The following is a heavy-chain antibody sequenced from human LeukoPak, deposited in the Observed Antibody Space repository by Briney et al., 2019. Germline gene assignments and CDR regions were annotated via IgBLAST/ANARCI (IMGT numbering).Heavy chain of an antibody. CDR2: ISSSSSYI. CDR3: ARARGYRNWFDP. D-gene: IGHD5-18*01. CDR1: GFTFSSYS. Sequence: GGSLRLSCAASGFTFSSYSMNWVRQAPGKGLEWVSSISSSSSYIYYADSVRGRFTISRDNAKNSLYLQMNGLRAEDTAVYYCARARGYRNWFDPWGQRTLVTVSS. V-gene: IGHV3-21*01. J-gene: IGHJ5*02.